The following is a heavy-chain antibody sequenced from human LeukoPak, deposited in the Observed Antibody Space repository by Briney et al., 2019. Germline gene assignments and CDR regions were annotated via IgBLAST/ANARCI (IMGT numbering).Heavy chain of an antibody. D-gene: IGHD3-16*01. CDR2: ISAYNGNT. V-gene: IGHV1-18*01. J-gene: IGHJ6*03. CDR1: GYTFTSYG. CDR3: ARPRLWSYYYYMDV. Sequence: GASVKVSCKASGYTFTSYGISWVRQAPGQGLEWMGWISAYNGNTNYAQKLQGRVTITTDTSTSTAYMELSSLRSDDTAVYYCARPRLWSYYYYMDVWGKGTTVTVSS.